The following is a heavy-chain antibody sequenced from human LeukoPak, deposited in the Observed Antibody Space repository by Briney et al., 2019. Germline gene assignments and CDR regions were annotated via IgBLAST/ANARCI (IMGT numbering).Heavy chain of an antibody. J-gene: IGHJ4*02. CDR1: GFTFSSYA. CDR3: ARAFGMVRGAPFDY. CDR2: ISYDGSNK. Sequence: QPGGSLRLSCAASGFTFSSYAMHGVRQAPGKGLEWVAVISYDGSNKYYADSVKGRFTISRDNSKNTLYLQMNSLRAEDTAVYYCARAFGMVRGAPFDYWGQGTLVTVSS. V-gene: IGHV3-30-3*01. D-gene: IGHD3-10*01.